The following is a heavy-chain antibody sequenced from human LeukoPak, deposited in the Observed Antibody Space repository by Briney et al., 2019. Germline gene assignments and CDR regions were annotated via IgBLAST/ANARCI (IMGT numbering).Heavy chain of an antibody. CDR1: GFTFSSYA. CDR3: ARPKYSSDPYYFDY. Sequence: GGSLRLSCAASGFTFSSYAMHWARQAPGKGLEWVAVISYDGSNKYYADSVKGRFTISRDNSKNTLYLQMNSLRAEDTAVYYCARPKYSSDPYYFDYWGQGTLVTVSS. V-gene: IGHV3-30-3*01. J-gene: IGHJ4*02. CDR2: ISYDGSNK. D-gene: IGHD6-19*01.